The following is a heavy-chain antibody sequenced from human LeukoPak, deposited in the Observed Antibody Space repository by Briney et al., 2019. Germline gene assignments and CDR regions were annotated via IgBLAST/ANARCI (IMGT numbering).Heavy chain of an antibody. V-gene: IGHV4-39*07. CDR1: GGSISSSSYY. CDR2: IYFSGST. Sequence: SETLSLTCTVSGGSISSSSYYWGWIRQPPGKDLEWIGSIYFSGSTYYNPSLKSRVTISVDTSKNQFSLKLSSVTAADTAVYYCARGVCSGGSCYSSRGAFDIWGQGTMVTVSS. D-gene: IGHD2-15*01. CDR3: ARGVCSGGSCYSSRGAFDI. J-gene: IGHJ3*02.